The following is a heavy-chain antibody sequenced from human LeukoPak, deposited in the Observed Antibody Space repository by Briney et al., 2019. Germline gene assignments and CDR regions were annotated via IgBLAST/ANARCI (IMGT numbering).Heavy chain of an antibody. CDR3: ARENSGSYRQFDY. V-gene: IGHV4-4*07. CDR2: IYPSGST. J-gene: IGHJ4*02. Sequence: SETLSLTCTVSGGSITGYYWTWIRQPAGKGLEWIGRIYPSGSTNYNPSLKSRVTMSVDTSKNQFSLKLNSVTAADTAAYYCARENSGSYRQFDYWGQGTLVTVSS. CDR1: GGSITGYY. D-gene: IGHD1-26*01.